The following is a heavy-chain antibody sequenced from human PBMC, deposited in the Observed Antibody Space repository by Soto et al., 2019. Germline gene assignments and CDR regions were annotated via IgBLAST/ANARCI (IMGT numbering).Heavy chain of an antibody. CDR2: TYYRSKWYY. V-gene: IGHV6-1*01. D-gene: IGHD1-26*01. CDR3: ARGEQYSGRIFDY. Sequence: PSRTLSLTCAITGDSVSSNSAGWSWVRQSPSRGLEWLGRTYYRSKWYYEYAVSVRGRITINPDTSKNQYSLQLNSVTPEDTAVYLCARGEQYSGRIFDYWGQGTLVTVSS. J-gene: IGHJ4*01. CDR1: GDSVSSNSAG.